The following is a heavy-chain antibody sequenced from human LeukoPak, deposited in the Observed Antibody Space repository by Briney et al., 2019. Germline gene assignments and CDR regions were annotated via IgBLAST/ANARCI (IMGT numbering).Heavy chain of an antibody. V-gene: IGHV4-59*11. Sequence: SETLSLTCTVSGGSISSHFWTWIRQPPGKGLEWIGYIYYSGSTNYNPSLKSRVSISVDTSKNEFSLKLSSVTAADTAVYYCARGPIAAAGRSWDYWGQGVLVIVSS. J-gene: IGHJ4*02. CDR1: GGSISSHF. D-gene: IGHD6-13*01. CDR3: ARGPIAAAGRSWDY. CDR2: IYYSGST.